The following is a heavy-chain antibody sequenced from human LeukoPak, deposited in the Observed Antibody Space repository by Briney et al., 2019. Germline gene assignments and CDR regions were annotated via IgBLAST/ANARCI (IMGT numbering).Heavy chain of an antibody. Sequence: GGSLRLSCAASGFTVSSNYMSWVRQAPGKGLEWVSVIYSGGSTYYADSVKGRFTISRDNSKNTLYLQMNSLGAEDTAVYYCASVNGDGAEYFQHWGQGTLVTVSS. CDR3: ASVNGDGAEYFQH. CDR2: IYSGGST. V-gene: IGHV3-53*01. CDR1: GFTVSSNY. J-gene: IGHJ1*01. D-gene: IGHD2-21*01.